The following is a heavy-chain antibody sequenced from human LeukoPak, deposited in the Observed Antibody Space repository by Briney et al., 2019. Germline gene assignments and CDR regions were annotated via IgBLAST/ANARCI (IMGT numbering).Heavy chain of an antibody. CDR3: AREEWGKLKSVVPAAVLDY. J-gene: IGHJ4*02. CDR1: GGSFSGYY. V-gene: IGHV4-34*01. Sequence: SETLSLTCAVYGGSFSGYYWSWIRQPPGKGLEWIGEINHSGSTNYNPSLKSRVTISVDTSKNQFSLKLSPVTAADTAVYYCAREEWGKLKSVVPAAVLDYWGQGTLVTVSS. D-gene: IGHD2-2*01. CDR2: INHSGST.